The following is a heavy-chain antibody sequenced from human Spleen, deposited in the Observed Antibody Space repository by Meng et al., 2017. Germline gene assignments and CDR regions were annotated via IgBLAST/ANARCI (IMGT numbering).Heavy chain of an antibody. CDR1: GGSMTGYY. V-gene: IGHV4-59*01. CDR3: ARVKHYGSSEMFFQY. CDR2: IYYSGSP. J-gene: IGHJ1*01. D-gene: IGHD3-10*01. Sequence: SETLSLTCTVSGGSMTGYYWSWIRQPPGKGLEWIGYIYYSGSPNYNPSLKSRVTISVDASNNQFSLELGSVTAADAAVYYCARVKHYGSSEMFFQYWGQGTLVTVSS.